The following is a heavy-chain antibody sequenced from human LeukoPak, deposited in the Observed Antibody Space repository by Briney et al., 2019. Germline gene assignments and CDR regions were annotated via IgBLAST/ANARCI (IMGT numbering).Heavy chain of an antibody. J-gene: IGHJ5*02. CDR2: INHSGST. D-gene: IGHD6-6*01. CDR3: ARRPGRRFDP. V-gene: IGHV4-34*01. CDR1: GGSFSGYY. Sequence: SETLSLTCAVYGGSFSGYYWSWIRQPPGKGLEWIGEINHSGSTNYNPSLKSRVTISVDTSKNQFSLKLSSVTAADTAVYYCARRPGRRFDPWGQGTLVTVSS.